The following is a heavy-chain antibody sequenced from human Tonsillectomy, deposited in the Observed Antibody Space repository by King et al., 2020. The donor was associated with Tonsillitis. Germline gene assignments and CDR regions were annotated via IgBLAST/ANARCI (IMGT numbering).Heavy chain of an antibody. CDR2: ISVGGSSI. CDR1: GFTFSDYY. J-gene: IGHJ1*01. D-gene: IGHD3-16*01. Sequence: VQLVESGGALVKPGGSLRLSCVASGFTFSDYYMSGIRQAPGKGLEWISYISVGGSSIYYADSVKGRFTISRDNAKESLYLRMNSLRAEDTAVYYCASDHYEGSLAPSTARYWGQGTLVTVSS. V-gene: IGHV3-11*01. CDR3: ASDHYEGSLAPSTARY.